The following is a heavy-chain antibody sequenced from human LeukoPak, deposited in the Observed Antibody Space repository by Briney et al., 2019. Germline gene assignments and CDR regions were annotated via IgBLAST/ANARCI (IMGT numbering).Heavy chain of an antibody. D-gene: IGHD6-6*01. CDR3: AREVAAQDY. J-gene: IGHJ4*02. V-gene: IGHV4-59*11. CDR1: GGSISSHY. CDR2: IYYSGST. Sequence: SETLSLTCTVSGGSISSHYWSWIRQPPGKGLEWIGYIYYSGSTNYNPSLKSRVTISVDTSKNQFSLKLSSVTAADTAVYYCAREVAAQDYWGQGTLVTVSS.